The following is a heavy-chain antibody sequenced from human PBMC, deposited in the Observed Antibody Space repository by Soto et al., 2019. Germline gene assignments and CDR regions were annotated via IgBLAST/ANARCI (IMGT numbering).Heavy chain of an antibody. D-gene: IGHD4-17*01. J-gene: IGHJ4*02. Sequence: QVQLQESGPGLVKPSETLSLTCTVSGGSIRDYFWTWIRQPPGKGLGWIGYIYYSARTNYNPSLKSRVSISVDTAKNHFSLQLRSVTAADTAVYYCARVGGDDFGDSGGFDYWGQGTLVTVSS. CDR1: GGSIRDYF. CDR3: ARVGGDDFGDSGGFDY. CDR2: IYYSART. V-gene: IGHV4-59*01.